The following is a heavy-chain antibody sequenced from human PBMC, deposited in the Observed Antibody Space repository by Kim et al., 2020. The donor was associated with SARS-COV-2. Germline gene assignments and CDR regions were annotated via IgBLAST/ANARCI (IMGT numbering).Heavy chain of an antibody. CDR2: IYTSGST. CDR3: ARDWNLMGPYSSSPGAFDI. CDR1: GGSISSGSYY. D-gene: IGHD6-13*01. J-gene: IGHJ3*02. V-gene: IGHV4-61*02. Sequence: SETLSLTCTVSGGSISSGSYYWSWIRQPAGKGLEWIGRIYTSGSTNYNPSLKSRVTISVDTSKNQFSLKLSSVTAADTAVYYCARDWNLMGPYSSSPGAFDIWGQGTMVTVSS.